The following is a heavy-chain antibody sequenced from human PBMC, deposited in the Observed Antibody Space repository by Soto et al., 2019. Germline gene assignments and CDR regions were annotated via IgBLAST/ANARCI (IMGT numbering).Heavy chain of an antibody. V-gene: IGHV4-39*01. CDR1: GGSISSSSYY. J-gene: IGHJ6*02. CDR3: APLSVSLSGPYGIHV. D-gene: IGHD2-15*01. Sequence: ETLSLTCTVSGGSISSSSYYWGWIRQPPGKGLEWIGSVFYSGDTYYNPSLKSRVTMSVDTPRNQFSLRLSSVTAADTAVYYCAPLSVSLSGPYGIHVWGQGTTVTVSS. CDR2: VFYSGDT.